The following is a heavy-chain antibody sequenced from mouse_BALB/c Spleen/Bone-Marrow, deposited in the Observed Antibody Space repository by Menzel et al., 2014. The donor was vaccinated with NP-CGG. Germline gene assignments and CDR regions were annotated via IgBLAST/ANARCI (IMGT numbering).Heavy chain of an antibody. CDR3: TRGGNWDDFDC. Sequence: EVQLQQSGGGLVQPGGSRKLSCAASGFTFSSFGMHWVRQTPEKGLEWVAYISSGSSTIYYADTVKGRFTISRDNPKNTLFLQVTSLRSEDTAMYYCTRGGNWDDFDCLGQGTTLTVSS. J-gene: IGHJ2*01. CDR1: GFTFSSFG. V-gene: IGHV5-17*02. CDR2: ISSGSSTI. D-gene: IGHD4-1*01.